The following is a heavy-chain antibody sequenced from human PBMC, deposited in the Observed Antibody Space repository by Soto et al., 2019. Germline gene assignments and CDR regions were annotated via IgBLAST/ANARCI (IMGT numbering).Heavy chain of an antibody. CDR3: ARGGSNGFFRRIYGMDV. V-gene: IGHV1-46*01. CDR2: INPSGGST. CDR1: GYTFTSYY. D-gene: IGHD4-4*01. Sequence: GASVKVSCKASGYTFTSYYMHWVRQAPGQGLEWMGIINPSGGSTSYAQKFQGRVTMTRDTSTSTVYMELSSLRSEDTAVYYCARGGSNGFFRRIYGMDVWGQGTTVTVSS. J-gene: IGHJ6*02.